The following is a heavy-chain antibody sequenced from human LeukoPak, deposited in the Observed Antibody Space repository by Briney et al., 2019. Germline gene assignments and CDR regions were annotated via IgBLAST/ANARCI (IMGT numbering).Heavy chain of an antibody. Sequence: GGSLRLSCAASGFTVSSNYMSWVRQAPGKGLEWVAVISYDGSNKYYADSVKGRFTISRDNSKNTLYLQMNSLRAEDTAVYYCAGVGNVDTAMVTPDYWGQGTLVTVSS. J-gene: IGHJ4*02. CDR2: ISYDGSNK. CDR1: GFTVSSNY. V-gene: IGHV3-30*03. D-gene: IGHD5-18*01. CDR3: AGVGNVDTAMVTPDY.